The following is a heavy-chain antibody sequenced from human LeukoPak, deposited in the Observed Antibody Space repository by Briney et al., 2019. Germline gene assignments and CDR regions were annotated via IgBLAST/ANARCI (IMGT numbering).Heavy chain of an antibody. CDR1: GVTLSSYA. CDR3: AKGQDGFFDY. D-gene: IGHD4-17*01. J-gene: IGHJ4*02. Sequence: GGSLRLSCAASGVTLSSYAMSWVRQAPGKGLDWVSSISDSGGSTYYADSMKGRFTISRDNSKNTLYLQMNSLRAEDTAVYYCAKGQDGFFDYWGQGTLVTVSS. V-gene: IGHV3-23*01. CDR2: ISDSGGST.